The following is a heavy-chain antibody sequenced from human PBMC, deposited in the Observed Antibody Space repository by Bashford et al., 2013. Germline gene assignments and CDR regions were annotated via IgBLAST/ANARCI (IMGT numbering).Heavy chain of an antibody. V-gene: IGHV1-18*04. CDR1: GYTFTSYG. D-gene: IGHD3-3*01. J-gene: IGHJ4*02. CDR2: ISGYNGNT. CDR3: ARARALSDYFDY. Sequence: ASVKVSCKASGYTFTSYGISWVRQAPGQGLEWMGWISGYNGNTKHAQEFQDRVTMTTDSSTSTAYMELGSLRSDDTAVYYCARARALSDYFDYWGQGTLVTGLL.